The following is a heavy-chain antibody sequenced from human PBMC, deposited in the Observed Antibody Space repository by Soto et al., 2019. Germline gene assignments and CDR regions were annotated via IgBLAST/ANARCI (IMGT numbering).Heavy chain of an antibody. Sequence: QVQLVQSGAEVKKPGASVKVSCKASGYTFTSYGISWVRQAPGQGLEWMGWISAYNGNTNYAHKLQGRVTMTTDTSTGPAYMEPRGLRSDDTAVYYCARDLVVVTAMGYWGQGTLVTVSS. CDR1: GYTFTSYG. CDR2: ISAYNGNT. J-gene: IGHJ4*02. CDR3: ARDLVVVTAMGY. V-gene: IGHV1-18*01. D-gene: IGHD2-21*02.